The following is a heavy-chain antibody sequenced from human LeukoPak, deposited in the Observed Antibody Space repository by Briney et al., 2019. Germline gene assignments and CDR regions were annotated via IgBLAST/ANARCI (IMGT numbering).Heavy chain of an antibody. J-gene: IGHJ4*02. Sequence: GGSLRLSCAASGFTFSSYWMSWVRQAPGKGLEWVANIKQDGSEKYYVDSVKGRFTISRNNAKNSLYLQMNSLRAEDTAVYYCASCYYDSSGPCQFDYWGQGTLVTVSS. CDR1: GFTFSSYW. D-gene: IGHD3-22*01. CDR2: IKQDGSEK. CDR3: ASCYYDSSGPCQFDY. V-gene: IGHV3-7*01.